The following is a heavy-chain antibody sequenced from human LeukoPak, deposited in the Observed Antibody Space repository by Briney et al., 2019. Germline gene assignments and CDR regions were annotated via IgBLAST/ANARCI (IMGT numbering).Heavy chain of an antibody. CDR3: AKVRRITMIVVGAFDY. CDR2: ISGSGGST. D-gene: IGHD3-22*01. J-gene: IGHJ4*02. Sequence: QAGGSLRLSCAASGFTFSSYAMSWVRQAPGKGPEWVSAISGSGGSTYYADSVKGRFTISRDNSKNTLYLQMNSLRAEDTAVYYCAKVRRITMIVVGAFDYWGQGTLVTVSS. CDR1: GFTFSSYA. V-gene: IGHV3-23*01.